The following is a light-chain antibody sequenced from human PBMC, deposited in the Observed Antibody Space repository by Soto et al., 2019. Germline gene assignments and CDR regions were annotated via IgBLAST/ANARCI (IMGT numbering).Light chain of an antibody. V-gene: IGLV2-8*01. CDR3: SSHAGSNNLL. CDR1: SSDIGGYDF. Sequence: SALTQPPSASGSRGQSVTISCTGTSSDIGGYDFVSWYQQHPGKAPKLLIYEVTKRPSGVPDRFSGSKSGNTASLTVSGLQAEDEADYYCSSHAGSNNLLFGGGTKLTVL. CDR2: EVT. J-gene: IGLJ2*01.